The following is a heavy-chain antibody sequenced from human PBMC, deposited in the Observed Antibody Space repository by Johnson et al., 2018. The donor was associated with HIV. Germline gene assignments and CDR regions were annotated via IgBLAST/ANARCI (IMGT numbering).Heavy chain of an antibody. J-gene: IGHJ3*02. Sequence: VQLVESGGGVVQPGRSLRLSCAASGFTFDDYAMHWVRQAPGKGLEWVSSISWNSGSIGYADSVKGRFTISRDNAKNSLYLQMNSLRAEDTALYYCAKDIAARHDAFDIWGQGTMVTVSS. D-gene: IGHD6-6*01. CDR2: ISWNSGSI. CDR3: AKDIAARHDAFDI. CDR1: GFTFDDYA. V-gene: IGHV3-9*01.